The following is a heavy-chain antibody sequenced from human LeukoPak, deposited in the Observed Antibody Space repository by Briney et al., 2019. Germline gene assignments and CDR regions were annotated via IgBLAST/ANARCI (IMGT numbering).Heavy chain of an antibody. CDR3: ASSSWSSEYFHY. Sequence: GGSLRLSCSASGFTFSSYAMHWVRQAPGKGLEYVSAISSSGGTTYYADSVKGRFTISRDNSKNTLYLQLNSLRAEDTAVYFCASSSWSSEYFHYWGQGTLVTVSS. CDR1: GFTFSSYA. V-gene: IGHV3-64*04. D-gene: IGHD6-13*01. CDR2: ISSSGGTT. J-gene: IGHJ1*01.